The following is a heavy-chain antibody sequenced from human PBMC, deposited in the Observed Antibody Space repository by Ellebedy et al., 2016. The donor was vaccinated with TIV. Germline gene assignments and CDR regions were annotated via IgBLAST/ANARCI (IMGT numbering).Heavy chain of an antibody. D-gene: IGHD2-21*02. CDR1: GFAFTTYA. J-gene: IGHJ4*02. CDR2: FSASGGSS. V-gene: IGHV3-23*01. Sequence: GESLKISCAASGFAFTTYAMSWVRQAPGKGLEWVSGFSASGGSSVYADSVKGRFTISRDNSKNTLYLQMNSLRAEDTAVYYCARAMTLAYCGGDCYTPLDYWGQGTLVTVSS. CDR3: ARAMTLAYCGGDCYTPLDY.